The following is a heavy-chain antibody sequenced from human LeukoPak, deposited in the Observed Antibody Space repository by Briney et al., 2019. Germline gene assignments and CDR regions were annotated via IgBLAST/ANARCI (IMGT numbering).Heavy chain of an antibody. V-gene: IGHV4-59*01. Sequence: PSETLSLTCTVSGGSMSSYYWSWIRQPPGKGPEWIGCIYYSGSTNYNPSLKSRVTISVDTSKNQFTLKLSSVTAADTAVYYCARGRYGWLPFDYWGQGTLVTVSS. D-gene: IGHD3-16*01. CDR2: IYYSGST. J-gene: IGHJ4*02. CDR1: GGSMSSYY. CDR3: ARGRYGWLPFDY.